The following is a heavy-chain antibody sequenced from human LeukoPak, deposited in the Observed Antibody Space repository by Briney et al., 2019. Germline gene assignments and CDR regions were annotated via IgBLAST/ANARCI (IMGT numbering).Heavy chain of an antibody. V-gene: IGHV3-7*01. CDR1: GFTFSGAW. J-gene: IGHJ4*02. CDR3: ARDLRTGYTYGYPLDF. Sequence: GGSLRLSCTASGFTFSGAWMTWVRQAPGKGLEWVANINQDGSLKYYVDSVKGRFTISRDNAKNSLYLQMNSLRAEDTAFYYCARDLRTGYTYGYPLDFWGQGTLLTVSS. CDR2: INQDGSLK. D-gene: IGHD5-18*01.